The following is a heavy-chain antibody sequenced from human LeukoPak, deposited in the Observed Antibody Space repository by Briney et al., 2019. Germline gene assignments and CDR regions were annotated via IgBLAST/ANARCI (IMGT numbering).Heavy chain of an antibody. CDR3: VRDLFPDAFDI. D-gene: IGHD2-21*01. CDR1: GFTLSSYA. J-gene: IGHJ3*02. V-gene: IGHV3-23*01. CDR2: ISGSGGST. Sequence: PGGSLRLSCAASGFTLSSYAMSWVRQAPGKGLEWVSAISGSGGSTYYADSVKGRFTISRDNSKNTLSLQMNSPRHDDTAMYYCVRDLFPDAFDIWGQGTRVTVSS.